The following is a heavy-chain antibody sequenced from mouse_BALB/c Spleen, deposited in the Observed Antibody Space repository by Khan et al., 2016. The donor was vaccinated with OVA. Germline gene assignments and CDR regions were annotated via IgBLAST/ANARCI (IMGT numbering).Heavy chain of an antibody. CDR2: IWGDGSS. CDR1: GFSLTGYG. Sequence: QVQLKQSGPGLVAPSQSLSITCTVSGFSLTGYGVNWVRQPPGKGLEWLGMIWGDGSSDSNSVLKSRLSITKDNSKSQVFLKMNSLQTDDTARYYCARELRLGGFAFWGQGTLVTVSA. D-gene: IGHD1-2*01. V-gene: IGHV2-6-7*01. J-gene: IGHJ3*01. CDR3: ARELRLGGFAF.